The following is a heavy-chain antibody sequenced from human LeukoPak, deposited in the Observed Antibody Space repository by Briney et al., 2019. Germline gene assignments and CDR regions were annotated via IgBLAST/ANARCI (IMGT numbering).Heavy chain of an antibody. CDR3: ARRDFEVSAFDY. Sequence: SETLSLTCTVSGGSISSYYWSWIRQPPGKGLEWIGYIYYSGSTNYNPSLKSRVTISVDTSKNQFSLKLSSVTAADTAVYYCARRDFEVSAFDYWGQGTLVTVSS. D-gene: IGHD1-26*01. CDR2: IYYSGST. V-gene: IGHV4-59*01. J-gene: IGHJ4*02. CDR1: GGSISSYY.